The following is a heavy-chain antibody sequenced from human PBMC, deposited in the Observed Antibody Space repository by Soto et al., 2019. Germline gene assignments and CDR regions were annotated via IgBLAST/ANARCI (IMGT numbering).Heavy chain of an antibody. CDR3: AGPGYSSQDY. CDR1: GFTFSDYY. CDR2: ISGSGDGT. Sequence: GGSLRLSCAASGFTFSDYYMSWIRQAPGKGLEWVSAISGSGDGTDYAASVKGRFTISRDNSKNTLYLQMNSLRAEDTAVYYCAGPGYSSQDYWGQGALVTVSS. J-gene: IGHJ4*02. D-gene: IGHD5-18*01. V-gene: IGHV3-23*01.